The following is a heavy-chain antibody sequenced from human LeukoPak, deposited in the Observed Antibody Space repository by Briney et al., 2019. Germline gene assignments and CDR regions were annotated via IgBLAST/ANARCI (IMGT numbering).Heavy chain of an antibody. Sequence: SETLSLTCTVSSGSISTSNYYWGWVRQPPGKALEWIGNIFYSGSTYYSPSLKSRVTISVDTSKNQFSLKLSSVTAADTAVYYCARDMSSGWPPGAFDIWGQGTMVTVSS. CDR2: IFYSGST. V-gene: IGHV4-39*07. CDR3: ARDMSSGWPPGAFDI. CDR1: SGSISTSNYY. D-gene: IGHD6-19*01. J-gene: IGHJ3*02.